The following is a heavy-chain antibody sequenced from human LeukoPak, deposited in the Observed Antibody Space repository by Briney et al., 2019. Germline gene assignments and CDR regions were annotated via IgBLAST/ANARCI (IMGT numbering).Heavy chain of an antibody. D-gene: IGHD3-10*01. V-gene: IGHV4-39*07. CDR3: ARDFGED. CDR2: IYYSGST. Sequence: SETLSLTCTVSGGSISSSSYYWGWIRQPPGKGLEWIGSIYYSGSTYFNPSLKSRVIISVDTSRNQFSLKLTSVTAADTAVYYCARDFGEDWGQGTLVTVSS. J-gene: IGHJ4*02. CDR1: GGSISSSSYY.